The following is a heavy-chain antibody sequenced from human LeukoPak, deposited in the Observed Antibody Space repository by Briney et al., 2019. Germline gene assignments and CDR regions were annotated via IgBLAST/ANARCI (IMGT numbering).Heavy chain of an antibody. CDR1: GFTFSSYA. D-gene: IGHD4-11*01. J-gene: IGHJ4*02. V-gene: IGHV3-23*01. CDR3: ARVDNSDSGSYFDY. Sequence: PGGSLRLSCAASGFTFSSYAMRWVRQAPGKGLEWVSSISSNGHRTYYADSVKGRFTISGDTSKNTLYLQMNSLRAEDTALYYCARVDNSDSGSYFDYWGQGTLVTVSS. CDR2: ISSNGHRT.